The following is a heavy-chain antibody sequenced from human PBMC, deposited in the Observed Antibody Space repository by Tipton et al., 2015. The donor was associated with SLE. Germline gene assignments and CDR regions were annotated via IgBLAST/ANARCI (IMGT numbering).Heavy chain of an antibody. Sequence: QLVQSGPEVKKPGASVKVSCKASGYTFTSYCITWVRQAPGQGLEWMGWISGYNGNTNYAQKLQGGVTMTTDTSTSTAYMELRSLRSDDTAVYYCARLGDWDFYYYMDVWGKGTTVTVSS. D-gene: IGHD3-16*01. CDR1: GYTFTSYC. CDR3: ARLGDWDFYYYMDV. V-gene: IGHV1-18*01. J-gene: IGHJ6*03. CDR2: ISGYNGNT.